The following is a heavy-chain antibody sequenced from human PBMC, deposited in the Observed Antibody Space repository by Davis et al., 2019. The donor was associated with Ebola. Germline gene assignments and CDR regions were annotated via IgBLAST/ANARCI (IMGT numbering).Heavy chain of an antibody. Sequence: PGGSLRLSCKGSEYSFTSYWIGWVRQMPGKGLEWMGIIYPGDSDTRYSPSFQGQVTISADKSISTAYLQWSSLKASDTAMYYCARQGGGSGRLTSFDYWGQGTLITVSS. V-gene: IGHV5-51*01. J-gene: IGHJ4*02. CDR3: ARQGGGSGRLTSFDY. CDR2: IYPGDSDT. CDR1: EYSFTSYW. D-gene: IGHD1-26*01.